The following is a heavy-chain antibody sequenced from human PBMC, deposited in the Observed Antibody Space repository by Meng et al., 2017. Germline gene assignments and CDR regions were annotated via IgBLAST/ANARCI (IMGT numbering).Heavy chain of an antibody. CDR1: GGSISSYY. CDR3: ARGLGYSSSWPTFDY. J-gene: IGHJ4*02. V-gene: IGHV4-59*12. D-gene: IGHD6-13*01. CDR2: IYYSGST. Sequence: ESLKISCTVSGGSISSYYWSWIRQPPGKGLEWIGYIYYSGSTNYNPSLKSRFTISRDNAKNSLYLQMNSLRAEDTALYYCARGLGYSSSWPTFDYWGQGTLVTVSS.